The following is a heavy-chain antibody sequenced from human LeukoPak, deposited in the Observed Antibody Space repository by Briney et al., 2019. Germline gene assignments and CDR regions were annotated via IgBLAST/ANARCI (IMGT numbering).Heavy chain of an antibody. D-gene: IGHD3-10*01. CDR3: AMGSGSYYPDY. J-gene: IGHJ4*02. Sequence: GGSLRLSCAASGFTFSSYSMNWVRQAPGKGLEWASSISSSSSYIYYADSVKGRFTISRDNAKNSLYLQMNSLRAEDTAVYYCAMGSGSYYPDYWGQGTLVTVSS. CDR1: GFTFSSYS. CDR2: ISSSSSYI. V-gene: IGHV3-21*01.